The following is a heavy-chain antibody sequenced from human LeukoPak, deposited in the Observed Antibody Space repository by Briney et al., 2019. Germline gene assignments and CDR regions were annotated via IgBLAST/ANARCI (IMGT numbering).Heavy chain of an antibody. Sequence: PSGTLSLTCAVSGGSISSSSYYWGWIRQPPGKGLEWIWIIYYSGSTYSNPSLKSRVTISVDTSKNQFSLKLSSVTAADTAVYYCARLLVVRGISWFDPWGQGTLVTVSS. CDR2: IYYSGST. CDR3: ARLLVVRGISWFDP. CDR1: GGSISSSSYY. D-gene: IGHD3-10*01. V-gene: IGHV4-39*01. J-gene: IGHJ5*02.